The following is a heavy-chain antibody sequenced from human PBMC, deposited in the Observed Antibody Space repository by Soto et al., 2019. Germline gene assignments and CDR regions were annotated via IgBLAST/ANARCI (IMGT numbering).Heavy chain of an antibody. D-gene: IGHD2-2*01. V-gene: IGHV4-4*02. Sequence: SETLSLTCAVSGGSISSSNWWSWVRQPPGKGLEWIGEIYHSGSTNYNPSLKSRVTISVDKSKNQFSLKLSSVTAADTAVYYCARGRGVGIVVVPAANFDYWGQGTLVTVSS. CDR2: IYHSGST. CDR3: ARGRGVGIVVVPAANFDY. CDR1: GGSISSSNW. J-gene: IGHJ4*02.